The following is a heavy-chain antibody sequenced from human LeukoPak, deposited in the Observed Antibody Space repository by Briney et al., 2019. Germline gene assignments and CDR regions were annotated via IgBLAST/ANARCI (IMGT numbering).Heavy chain of an antibody. J-gene: IGHJ4*02. D-gene: IGHD6-13*01. CDR1: GCTFTDYY. CDR3: ARECSSSEPYYFDY. Sequence: GASVTVSCMASGCTFTDYYMHWVRQAPGQGREWMGWINPNSGGTNYAQKFQGRVTMTRDTSISTAYMELSRLRSDDTAVYYCARECSSSEPYYFDYWGQGTLVTVSA. CDR2: INPNSGGT. V-gene: IGHV1-2*02.